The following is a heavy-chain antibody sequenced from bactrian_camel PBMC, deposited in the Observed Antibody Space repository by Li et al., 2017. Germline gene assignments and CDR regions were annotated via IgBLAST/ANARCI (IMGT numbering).Heavy chain of an antibody. D-gene: IGHD6*01. J-gene: IGHJ4*01. CDR3: AAEPYCTVLRGSIFFPNDYNY. Sequence: QVQLVESGGGSVAAGGSLRLTCTASGSTGRAYSMGWFRQVPGQEREGVACIEDDGRTTYADSVEGRFTISKDNAKNTLFLQMDSLKPEDSGMYYCAAEPYCTVLRGSIFFPNDYNYSGQGTQVTVS. V-gene: IGHV3S53*01. CDR2: IEDDGRT. CDR1: GSTGRAYS.